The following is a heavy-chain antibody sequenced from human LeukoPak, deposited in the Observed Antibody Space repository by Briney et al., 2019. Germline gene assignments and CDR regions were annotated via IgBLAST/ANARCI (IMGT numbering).Heavy chain of an antibody. J-gene: IGHJ5*01. Sequence: SETLSLTCTVSGGSISDYYWNWIRRPPGKGLEWIAYVHYSGTTKYNPSLQSRVTTAVDMSKKEVSLRLDSVTAADTAVYYCAGDMRGSAKVWFDSWGQGALVIVSS. V-gene: IGHV4-59*12. D-gene: IGHD3-10*01. CDR2: VHYSGTT. CDR1: GGSISDYY. CDR3: AGDMRGSAKVWFDS.